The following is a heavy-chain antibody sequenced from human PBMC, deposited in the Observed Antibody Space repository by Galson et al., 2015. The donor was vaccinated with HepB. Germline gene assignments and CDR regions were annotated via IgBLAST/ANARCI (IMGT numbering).Heavy chain of an antibody. CDR3: ARRGAVAGTGGFDY. D-gene: IGHD6-19*01. J-gene: IGHJ4*02. CDR2: ISYDGSNK. Sequence: SLRLSCAASGFTFSSYAMHWVRQAPGKGLEWVAVISYDGSNKYYADSVKGRFTISRDNSKNTLYLQMNSLRAEDTAVYYCARRGAVAGTGGFDYWGQGTLVTVSS. CDR1: GFTFSSYA. V-gene: IGHV3-30-3*01.